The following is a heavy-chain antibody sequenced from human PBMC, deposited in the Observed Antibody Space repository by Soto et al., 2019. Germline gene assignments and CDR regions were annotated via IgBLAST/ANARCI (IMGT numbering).Heavy chain of an antibody. V-gene: IGHV3-23*01. Sequence: GGSLRLSCAASGFSVSDYAMSWVRQAPGKGLEWVSSISGSGDGTYYGDSVKGRFTLSRDTSQKTLYLQMNNLRGEDTAVYFCTKSRRSVLMVYGFGGMDVWGRGTQVTVSS. D-gene: IGHD2-8*01. CDR2: ISGSGDGT. J-gene: IGHJ6*02. CDR3: TKSRRSVLMVYGFGGMDV. CDR1: GFSVSDYA.